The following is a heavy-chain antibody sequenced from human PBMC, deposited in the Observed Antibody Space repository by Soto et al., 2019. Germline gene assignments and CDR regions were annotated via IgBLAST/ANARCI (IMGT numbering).Heavy chain of an antibody. D-gene: IGHD3-10*01. Sequence: SETLSLTCTVSGDSISTLYWRWIRHPPGKGLEWIGYIYYSGSTNYNPSLKSRVTISVDTSKNQFSLKLSSVTAADTAVYYCARLGSGSYSYYFDYWGQGTLVTVS. CDR2: IYYSGST. J-gene: IGHJ4*02. V-gene: IGHV4-59*08. CDR1: GDSISTLY. CDR3: ARLGSGSYSYYFDY.